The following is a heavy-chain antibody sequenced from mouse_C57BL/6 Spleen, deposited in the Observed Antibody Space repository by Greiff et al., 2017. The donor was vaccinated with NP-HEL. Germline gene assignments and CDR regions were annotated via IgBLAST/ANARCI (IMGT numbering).Heavy chain of an antibody. J-gene: IGHJ4*01. CDR3: ARAMAQATGAMDY. V-gene: IGHV5-17*01. Sequence: DVMLVESGGGLVKPGGSLKLSCAASGFTFSDYGMHWVRQAPEKGLEWVAYISSGSSTTYYADTVKGRFTISRDNAKNTLFLQMTSLRSEDTAMYYCARAMAQATGAMDYWGQGTSVTVSS. CDR2: ISSGSSTT. D-gene: IGHD3-2*02. CDR1: GFTFSDYG.